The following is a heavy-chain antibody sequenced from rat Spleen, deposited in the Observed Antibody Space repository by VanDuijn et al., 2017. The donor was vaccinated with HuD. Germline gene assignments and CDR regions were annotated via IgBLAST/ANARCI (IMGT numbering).Heavy chain of an antibody. CDR2: ISYGDSSGHSGT. CDR1: GFTFSDYG. CDR3: TTANNYGY. J-gene: IGHJ2*01. Sequence: EVQLVESDGGLVQPGRSLKLSCAASGFTFSDYGVAWVRQAPTTGLEWVATISYGDSSGHSGTYYRDSVRGRFTISRDDAKSTLSLQMDSLRSEDTATYYCTTANNYGYWGQGVTVTVSS. D-gene: IGHD1-10*01. V-gene: IGHV5-29*01.